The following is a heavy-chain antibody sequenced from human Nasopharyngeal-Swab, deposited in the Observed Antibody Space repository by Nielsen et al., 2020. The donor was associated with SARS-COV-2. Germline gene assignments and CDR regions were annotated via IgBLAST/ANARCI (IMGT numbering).Heavy chain of an antibody. CDR2: INHSGST. Sequence: SETLSLTCAVYGGSFSGYYWSWIRQPPGKGLEWIGEINHSGSTNYNPSLKSRVTISVDTSKNQFSLKLSSVTAADTAVYYCARVVTKWWLDRWGQGTLITVSS. V-gene: IGHV4-34*01. CDR3: ARVVTKWWLDR. CDR1: GGSFSGYY. D-gene: IGHD2-15*01. J-gene: IGHJ5*02.